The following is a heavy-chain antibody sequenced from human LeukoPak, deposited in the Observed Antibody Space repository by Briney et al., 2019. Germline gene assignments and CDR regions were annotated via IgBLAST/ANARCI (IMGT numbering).Heavy chain of an antibody. Sequence: PGRSLRLSCAASGFTVSSNYMSWVRQAPGKRLEWVSAIYRAGSTYYADSVKGRFTISRENSKSTLYLQMSSLRAEDTAVYYCARVLPQVYYFDYWGQGTLVTVFS. CDR2: IYRAGST. V-gene: IGHV3-53*01. J-gene: IGHJ4*02. CDR3: ARVLPQVYYFDY. CDR1: GFTVSSNY.